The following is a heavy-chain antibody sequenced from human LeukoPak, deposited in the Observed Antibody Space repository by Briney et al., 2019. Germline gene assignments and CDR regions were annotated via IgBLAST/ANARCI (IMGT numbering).Heavy chain of an antibody. CDR3: ARGRYDILTGDLDY. V-gene: IGHV3-23*01. J-gene: IGHJ4*02. CDR2: ITDSVSGGST. CDR1: GFTFSSYA. Sequence: GGSLRLSCAASGFTFSSYAMSWVRQAPGKGLEWVSTITDSVSGGSTYYADSVKGRFTISRDNSKNTLYLQMNSLRAEDTAVYYCARGRYDILTGDLDYWGQGTLVTVSS. D-gene: IGHD3-9*01.